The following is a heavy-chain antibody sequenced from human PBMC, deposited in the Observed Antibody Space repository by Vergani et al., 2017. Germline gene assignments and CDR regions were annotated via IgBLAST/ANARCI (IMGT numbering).Heavy chain of an antibody. CDR2: ISAYNGNT. CDR3: ARDPRISSSWYDRRQSSPPGPHY. Sequence: QVQLVQSGAEVKKPGASVKVSCKASGYTFTSYGISWVRQAPGQGLEWMGWISAYNGNTNYAQKLQGRVTMTTETSKSTVYMELRSLRADDTTVYYCARDPRISSSWYDRRQSSPPGPHYWGQGTLVTVSS. D-gene: IGHD6-13*01. V-gene: IGHV1-18*01. J-gene: IGHJ4*02. CDR1: GYTFTSYG.